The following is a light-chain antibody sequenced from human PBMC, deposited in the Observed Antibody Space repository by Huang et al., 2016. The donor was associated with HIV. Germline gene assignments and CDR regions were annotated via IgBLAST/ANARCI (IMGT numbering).Light chain of an antibody. V-gene: IGKV1-39*01. CDR2: TAS. CDR1: QNINTY. Sequence: DIQMTQSPSSLSASVGDRVTITCRASQNINTYLNWYQQKRGKAPKLLIYTASTLASGVPARFSGSGSGTDFTLTINSLQPEDSATYYCQQSYSSLFTFGPGTKIDIK. CDR3: QQSYSSLFT. J-gene: IGKJ3*01.